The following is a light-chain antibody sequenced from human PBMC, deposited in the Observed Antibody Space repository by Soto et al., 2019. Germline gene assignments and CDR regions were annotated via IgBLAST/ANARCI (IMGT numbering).Light chain of an antibody. V-gene: IGKV1-39*01. CDR3: HQTYSIPPT. Sequence: IQMSQSPSSMSGSXGDRVTISCRASQRISTCVDWFQQRPGKAPKVXXYAASTLQNGGSSKFSGSASVTDFTRTITSLQPEDFATYFGHQTYSIPPTFGQGTKVDIK. CDR2: AAS. J-gene: IGKJ1*01. CDR1: QRISTC.